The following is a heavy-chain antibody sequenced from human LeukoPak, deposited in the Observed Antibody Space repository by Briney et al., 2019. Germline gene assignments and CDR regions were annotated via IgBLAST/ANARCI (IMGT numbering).Heavy chain of an antibody. J-gene: IGHJ5*02. V-gene: IGHV1-18*01. CDR3: ARDGVVYAIEGHNWFDP. Sequence: GASVKVSCKASGYTFTSYGIRWVRQAPGQWLEWMGWISTYNGDTNYAQKLQGRVTMTTDTSTSTAYMALRSLRSDDTAVYYCARDGVVYAIEGHNWFDPWGQGTLVTVSS. CDR2: ISTYNGDT. D-gene: IGHD2-8*02. CDR1: GYTFTSYG.